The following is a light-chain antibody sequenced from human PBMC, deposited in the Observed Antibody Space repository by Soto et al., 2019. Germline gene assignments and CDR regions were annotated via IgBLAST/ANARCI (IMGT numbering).Light chain of an antibody. CDR2: AAS. Sequence: DIQMTQSPSSLSASVGDRVTITCRASQSISNYLNWYQQKPGKAPKLLMFAASSLQSGVPSRFSGGGSGTDFTLTISSLQPEDFATYYCQQNYRTLWTFGQGTTVEIK. V-gene: IGKV1-39*01. CDR3: QQNYRTLWT. CDR1: QSISNY. J-gene: IGKJ1*01.